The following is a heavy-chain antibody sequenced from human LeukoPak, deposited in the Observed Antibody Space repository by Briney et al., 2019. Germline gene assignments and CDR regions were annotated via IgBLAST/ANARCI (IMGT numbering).Heavy chain of an antibody. J-gene: IGHJ4*02. D-gene: IGHD1-26*01. CDR2: INHSGST. CDR1: GYSISSGYY. Sequence: SETLSLTCTVSGYSISSGYYWGWIRPPPGKGLEWIGEINHSGSTNYNPSLKSRVTISVDTSKNQFSLKLSSVTAADTAVYYCARGGGLSGSYWHPTIDYWGQGTLVTVSS. CDR3: ARGGGLSGSYWHPTIDY. V-gene: IGHV4-38-2*02.